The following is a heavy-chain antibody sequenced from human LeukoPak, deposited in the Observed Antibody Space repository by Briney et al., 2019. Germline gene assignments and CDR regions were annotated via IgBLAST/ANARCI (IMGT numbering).Heavy chain of an antibody. CDR2: ISYDGSNK. Sequence: GGSLRLSCAASGFTFSSYAMHWVRQAPGKGLEWVAVISYDGSNKYYTDSVKGRFTISRDNSKNTLYLQMNSLRAEDTAVYYCARLAVAGYFDYWGQGTLVTVSS. J-gene: IGHJ4*02. CDR1: GFTFSSYA. CDR3: ARLAVAGYFDY. D-gene: IGHD6-19*01. V-gene: IGHV3-30-3*01.